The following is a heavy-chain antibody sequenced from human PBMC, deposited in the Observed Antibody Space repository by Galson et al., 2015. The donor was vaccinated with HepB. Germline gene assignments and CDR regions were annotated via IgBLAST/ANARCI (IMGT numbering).Heavy chain of an antibody. CDR1: GFTFSTYV. CDR2: VSESGGSA. D-gene: IGHD3-3*01. CDR3: AKGAFGVVTTIDYYFYYMDV. J-gene: IGHJ6*03. Sequence: SLRLSCAASGFTFSTYVMSWVRQPPGKGLEWVSAVSESGGSANYADSVKGRFIISRDNSENTLYLQMNSPRVEDTAVYYCAKGAFGVVTTIDYYFYYMDVWGKGTTVTVSS. V-gene: IGHV3-23*01.